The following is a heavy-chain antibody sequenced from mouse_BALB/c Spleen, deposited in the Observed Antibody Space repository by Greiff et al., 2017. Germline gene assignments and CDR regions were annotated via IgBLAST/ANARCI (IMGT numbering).Heavy chain of an antibody. D-gene: IGHD2-2*01. CDR1: GFTFSDYY. CDR3: ASGYDAWFAY. Sequence: EVKLVESGGGLVKPGGSLKLSCAASGFTFSDYYMYWVRQTPEKRLEWVATISDGGSYTYYPDSVKGRFTISRDNAKNNLYLQMSSLKSEDTAMYYCASGYDAWFAYWGQGTSVTVSS. J-gene: IGHJ4*01. V-gene: IGHV5-4*02. CDR2: ISDGGSYT.